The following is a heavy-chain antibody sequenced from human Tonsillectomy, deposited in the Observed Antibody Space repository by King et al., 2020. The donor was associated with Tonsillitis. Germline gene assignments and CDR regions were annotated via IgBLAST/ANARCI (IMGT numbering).Heavy chain of an antibody. CDR3: ARGMVVLVSADY. V-gene: IGHV1-18*01. CDR2: IRASNGNT. D-gene: IGHD2-8*02. Sequence: VQLVQSGPEVKEPGASVKVSCKASGYTFTSYGFSWVRQAPGQGLEWMGWIRASNGNTKNAQKFQGRVTLTTDTRTSPASMELRNLRSDDTAVYYCARGMVVLVSADYWGQGTLVTVSS. J-gene: IGHJ4*01. CDR1: GYTFTSYG.